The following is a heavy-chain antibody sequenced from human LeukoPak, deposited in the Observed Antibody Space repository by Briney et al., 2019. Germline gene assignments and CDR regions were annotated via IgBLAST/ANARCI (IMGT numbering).Heavy chain of an antibody. Sequence: GESLRLSCAASGFTFSSYAMSWVRQAPGKGLEWVSAISGSGGSTYYADSVKGRFTISRDNSKNTLYLQMNSLRAEDTAVYYCAKGGNAVGGLLLHRIDVWGQGTTVNVSS. CDR3: AKGGNAVGGLLLHRIDV. J-gene: IGHJ6*02. V-gene: IGHV3-23*01. D-gene: IGHD2-15*01. CDR2: ISGSGGST. CDR1: GFTFSSYA.